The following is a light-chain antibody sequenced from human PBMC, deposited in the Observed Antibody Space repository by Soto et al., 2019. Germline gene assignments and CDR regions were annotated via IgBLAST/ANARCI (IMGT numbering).Light chain of an antibody. J-gene: IGKJ5*01. CDR1: HSIANY. CDR2: AAS. V-gene: IGKV1-39*01. CDR3: QQNYSPPPIT. Sequence: DIQMTQSPSSLSASVGDRFAMTCRASHSIANYLNWYQQKPGKAPKLLIYAASTLQSGVPSKFSGSGFGTDFTLTISSLQTEDFATYFCQQNYSPPPITFGQGTRLEI.